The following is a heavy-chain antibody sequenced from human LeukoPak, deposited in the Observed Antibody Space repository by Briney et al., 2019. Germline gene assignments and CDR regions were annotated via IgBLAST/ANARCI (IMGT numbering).Heavy chain of an antibody. CDR1: GGSFSGYY. V-gene: IGHV4-34*01. CDR3: ARTEKDDAFDI. Sequence: SETLSLTCAVYGGSFSGYYGSWIRQPPGKGVEWIGEINHSGSTNYNPPLKSRVTISVDTSKNQFSLKLSSVTAADTAVYYCARTEKDDAFDIWGQGTMVTVSS. CDR2: INHSGST. J-gene: IGHJ3*02.